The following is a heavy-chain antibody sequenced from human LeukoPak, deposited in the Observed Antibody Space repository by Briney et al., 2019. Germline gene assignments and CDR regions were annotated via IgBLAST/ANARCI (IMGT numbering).Heavy chain of an antibody. V-gene: IGHV3-23*01. CDR3: ARGASPRGGFDY. J-gene: IGHJ4*02. D-gene: IGHD1-26*01. Sequence: QSGGSLRLSCAASGFTFSSYAMSWVRQAPGKGLEWVSAISGSGGSTYYADSVKGRFTISRDNAKNTLYLQMNSLRAEDTAVYYCARGASPRGGFDYWGQGTLVTVSS. CDR2: ISGSGGST. CDR1: GFTFSSYA.